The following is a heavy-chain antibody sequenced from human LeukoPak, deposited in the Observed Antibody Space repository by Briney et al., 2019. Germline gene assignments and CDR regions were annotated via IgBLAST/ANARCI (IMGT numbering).Heavy chain of an antibody. CDR2: IYYSGSN. V-gene: IGHV4-59*01. CDR1: GGSISSYY. J-gene: IGHJ5*02. D-gene: IGHD3-10*01. CDR3: ARADYGSGANWFDP. Sequence: SETLSLTCTVSGGSISSYYWSWIRQPPGKGLEWIGYIYYSGSNNYNPSLKSRVTISVDTSQKQFSLKLSSVTAADTAVYYCARADYGSGANWFDPWGQGTLVTVSS.